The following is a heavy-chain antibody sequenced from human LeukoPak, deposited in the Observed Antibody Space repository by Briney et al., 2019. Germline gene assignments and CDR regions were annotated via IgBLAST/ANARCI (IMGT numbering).Heavy chain of an antibody. D-gene: IGHD3-10*01. CDR3: ARGATMVRGVITPYYFDY. CDR1: GYTFTGYY. Sequence: GSVKVSCKASGYTFTGYYMHWVRQAPGQRLEWMGWINAGNGNTKYSQEFQGGVTITRDTSASTAYMELSSLRSEDMAVYYCARGATMVRGVITPYYFDYWGQGTLVTVSS. CDR2: INAGNGNT. V-gene: IGHV1-3*03. J-gene: IGHJ4*02.